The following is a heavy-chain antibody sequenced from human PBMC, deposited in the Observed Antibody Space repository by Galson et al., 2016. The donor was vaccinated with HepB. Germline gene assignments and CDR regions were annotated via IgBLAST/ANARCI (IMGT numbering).Heavy chain of an antibody. J-gene: IGHJ4*02. Sequence: SLRLSCAASGFTFSSYAMSWARQAPGKGLEWVSGISGSGATTHYANAVKGRFTLSRDNSNNTRYLQVNSLRAEDTALYFCARYSNSWAPFDYWGQGRLVTGSS. V-gene: IGHV3-23*01. CDR1: GFTFSSYA. CDR3: ARYSNSWAPFDY. D-gene: IGHD6-13*01. CDR2: ISGSGATT.